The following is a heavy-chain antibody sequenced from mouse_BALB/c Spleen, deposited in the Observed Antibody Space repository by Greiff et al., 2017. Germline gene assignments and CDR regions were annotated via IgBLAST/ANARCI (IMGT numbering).Heavy chain of an antibody. CDR2: IDPANGNT. Sequence: VQLQQSGAELVKPGASVKLSCTASGFNIKDTYMHWVKQRPEQGLEWIGRIDPANGNTKYDPKFQGKATITADTSANTAYLQLSSLTSEDTAVYYCARRGVGYHPWFAYWGQGTLVTVSA. CDR3: ARRGVGYHPWFAY. D-gene: IGHD2-2*01. V-gene: IGHV14-3*02. CDR1: GFNIKDTY. J-gene: IGHJ3*01.